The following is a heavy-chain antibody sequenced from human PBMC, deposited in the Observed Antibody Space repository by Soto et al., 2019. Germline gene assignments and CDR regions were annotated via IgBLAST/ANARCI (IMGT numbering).Heavy chain of an antibody. D-gene: IGHD2-15*01. CDR2: ISSSGGST. CDR3: ARRYCSGGSCNYPYDY. CDR1: GFTFSNYA. Sequence: EVQLVESGGGLVQPGGSLRLSCAASGFTFSNYAMHWVRQAPGKGLEYVSAISSSGGSTYYADSVKGRFTISRDNSRNTLYLQMGSLRPEDMAVYYCARRYCSGGSCNYPYDYWGQGTLVTVSS. V-gene: IGHV3-64*07. J-gene: IGHJ4*02.